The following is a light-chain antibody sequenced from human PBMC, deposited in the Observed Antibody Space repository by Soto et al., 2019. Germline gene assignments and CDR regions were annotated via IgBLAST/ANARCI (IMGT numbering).Light chain of an antibody. V-gene: IGKV3-15*01. CDR1: QSVSSN. J-gene: IGKJ5*01. CDR2: VAS. CDR3: QQYNNWLT. Sequence: EIVMTQSPATLSVSPGERATLSCRASQSVSSNLAWYQQKPGQAPRLLIYVASTRATGIPARFSGSGSGTEFTLTISSLQSEDFAVYYCQQYNNWLTFGQGTRLEIK.